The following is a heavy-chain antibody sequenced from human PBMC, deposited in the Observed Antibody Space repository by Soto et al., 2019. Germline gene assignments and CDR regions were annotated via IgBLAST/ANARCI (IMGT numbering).Heavy chain of an antibody. Sequence: QVQLVQSGAEVKKPGSSVKVSCKASGGTFSSYAISWVRQAPGQGLEWMGGIIPIFGTANYEQKFQGRVRITADESTSTADMKLSSLRSEDTAVYYCARDSSGRGWFDPWGQGALVTVSS. CDR3: ARDSSGRGWFDP. V-gene: IGHV1-69*01. CDR1: GGTFSSYA. D-gene: IGHD6-19*01. J-gene: IGHJ5*02. CDR2: IIPIFGTA.